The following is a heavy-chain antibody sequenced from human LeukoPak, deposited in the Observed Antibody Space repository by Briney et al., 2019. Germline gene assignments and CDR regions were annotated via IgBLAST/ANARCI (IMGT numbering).Heavy chain of an antibody. CDR3: ARDHYPKHYDFWSGKRGLRYYYYGMDV. Sequence: AAVKVSCAASGCSFSSYAISWVRQAPGQGLEWMGRIIPSFGIANYAQKVQGRVTITADKSTSTAYMELSRLRSEDTAVYYCARDHYPKHYDFWSGKRGLRYYYYGMDVWGQGTTVTVSS. J-gene: IGHJ6*02. V-gene: IGHV1-69*04. CDR2: IIPSFGIA. CDR1: GCSFSSYA. D-gene: IGHD3-3*01.